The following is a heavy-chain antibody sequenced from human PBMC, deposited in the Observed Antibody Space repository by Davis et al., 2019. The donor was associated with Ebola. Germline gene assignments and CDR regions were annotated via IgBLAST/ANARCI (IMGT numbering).Heavy chain of an antibody. Sequence: AASVKVSCKASGYTFTSNVMNWVRQAPGQGLEWMGWINTNTGNPTYAQGFTGRFVFSLDTSVSPAYLQISSLKAEDTAVYYCARGWSGGIVVVTYFDYWGQGTLVTVSS. V-gene: IGHV7-4-1*02. J-gene: IGHJ4*02. D-gene: IGHD3-22*01. CDR2: INTNTGNP. CDR3: ARGWSGGIVVVTYFDY. CDR1: GYTFTSNV.